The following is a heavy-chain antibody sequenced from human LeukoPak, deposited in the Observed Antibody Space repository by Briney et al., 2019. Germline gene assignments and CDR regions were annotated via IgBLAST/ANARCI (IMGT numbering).Heavy chain of an antibody. Sequence: GSVKVSCKASGYTFTSYGISWVRQATGQGLEWMGWMNPNSGNTGYAQKFQGRVTMTRNTSISTAYMELSSLRSEDTAVYYCARVGRGYSGLDIDYWGQGTLVTVSS. CDR1: GYTFTSYG. J-gene: IGHJ4*02. V-gene: IGHV1-8*02. CDR3: ARVGRGYSGLDIDY. D-gene: IGHD5-12*01. CDR2: MNPNSGNT.